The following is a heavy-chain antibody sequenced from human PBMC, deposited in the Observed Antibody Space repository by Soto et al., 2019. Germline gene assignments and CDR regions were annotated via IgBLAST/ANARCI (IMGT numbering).Heavy chain of an antibody. Sequence: QVQLVQSGAEVKKPGSSLKVSCKTSGVTFSTSGISWVRQGPGQGLEWMGGIIPLFGTPKYARKFQGRVSITADAAATTPYLELSGLRSDYTAIYYCARGPPAICGGGNCYRLDSYFDSWGQGSQVVVSS. V-gene: IGHV1-69*01. CDR3: ARGPPAICGGGNCYRLDSYFDS. J-gene: IGHJ4*03. CDR1: GVTFSTSG. D-gene: IGHD2-21*01. CDR2: IIPLFGTP.